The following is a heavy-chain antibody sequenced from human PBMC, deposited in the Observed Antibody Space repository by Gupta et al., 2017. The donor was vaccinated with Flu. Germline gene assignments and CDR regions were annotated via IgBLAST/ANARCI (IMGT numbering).Heavy chain of an antibody. J-gene: IGHJ6*02. CDR1: GFSLDDYA. Sequence: EVQLVESGGGLVQPGRSLRLSCAASGFSLDDYAMHWVRQAPGKGLEWVSGISWNSGTIGYADSVRGRFTISRDNAKNSLYLQMNSLRAEDTALYYCAKWDDTPYGMDVWGQGTTVTVSS. D-gene: IGHD1-26*01. CDR3: AKWDDTPYGMDV. CDR2: ISWNSGTI. V-gene: IGHV3-9*01.